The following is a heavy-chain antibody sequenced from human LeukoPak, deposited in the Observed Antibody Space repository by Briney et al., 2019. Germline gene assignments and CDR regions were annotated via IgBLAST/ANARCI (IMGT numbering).Heavy chain of an antibody. J-gene: IGHJ6*03. D-gene: IGHD1-1*01. CDR2: INPNSGGT. Sequence: ASVKVSCKASGYTFSDYYMHWVRQAPGQGLEWMGWINPNSGGTNYAQKFQGRVTMTRDTSISTAYMELSRLRSDDTAVYYCARGTTGTTPRYYYMDVWGKGTTVTVSS. CDR3: ARGTTGTTPRYYYMDV. V-gene: IGHV1-2*02. CDR1: GYTFSDYY.